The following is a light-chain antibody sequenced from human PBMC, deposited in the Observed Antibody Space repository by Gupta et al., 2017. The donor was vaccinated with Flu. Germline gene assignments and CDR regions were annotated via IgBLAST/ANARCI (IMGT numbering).Light chain of an antibody. CDR3: HQYNDWPPMYT. CDR1: QSITTK. CDR2: GAS. Sequence: IVMTQSPATLSVSPGERVTLSCRASQSITTKIAWYQQKPGQAPRLLIYGASNRATGIPARFSGSGYGTEFTLTISSLQSEDSAVYYCHQYNDWPPMYTFGHGTNLEIK. J-gene: IGKJ2*01. V-gene: IGKV3-15*01.